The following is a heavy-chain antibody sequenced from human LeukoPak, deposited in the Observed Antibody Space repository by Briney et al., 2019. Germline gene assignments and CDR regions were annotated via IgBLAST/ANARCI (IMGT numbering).Heavy chain of an antibody. V-gene: IGHV3-33*01. CDR2: IWYDGSNK. CDR3: ARGGSSWPSYYFDY. D-gene: IGHD6-13*01. CDR1: GFTFSSYG. Sequence: GGSLRLSCAASGFTFSSYGMRWVRQAPGKGLEWVAVIWYDGSNKYYADSVKGRSTISRDNSKNTLYLQMNSLRAEDTAVYYCARGGSSWPSYYFDYWGQGTLVTVSS. J-gene: IGHJ4*02.